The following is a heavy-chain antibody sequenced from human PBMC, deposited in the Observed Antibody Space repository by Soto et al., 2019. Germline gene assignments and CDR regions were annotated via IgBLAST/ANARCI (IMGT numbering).Heavy chain of an antibody. D-gene: IGHD3-22*01. CDR1: GGSISSGGYY. CDR2: IYYSGST. CDR3: ARFDYYDSSGYLDFGPK. V-gene: IGHV4-31*03. J-gene: IGHJ4*02. Sequence: SETLSLTCTVSGGSISSGGYYWTWIRQHPGKGLEWIGYIYYSGSTYYNPSLKSRVTISVDTSKNQFSLKLSSVTAADTAVYYCARFDYYDSSGYLDFGPKWGQETLVTVSS.